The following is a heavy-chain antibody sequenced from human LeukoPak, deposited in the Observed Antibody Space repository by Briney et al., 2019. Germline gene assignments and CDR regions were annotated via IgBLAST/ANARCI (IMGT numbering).Heavy chain of an antibody. CDR3: ARGPQWRGDYYYMDV. CDR1: GYSFTNFD. D-gene: IGHD6-19*01. CDR2: MNPNSGNK. Sequence: ASVKVSCKASGYSFTNFDINWVRQATGQGLEWMGWMNPNSGNKGYAQKFQGRVSMTMKSSITTAYMELSSLRSEDTAVYYCARGPQWRGDYYYMDVWGRGTTVTVYS. V-gene: IGHV1-8*01. J-gene: IGHJ6*03.